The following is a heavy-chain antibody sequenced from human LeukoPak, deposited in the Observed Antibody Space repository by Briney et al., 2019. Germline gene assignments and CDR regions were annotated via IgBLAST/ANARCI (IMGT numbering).Heavy chain of an antibody. V-gene: IGHV1-2*02. CDR3: ARDMGSGRVKYMDV. D-gene: IGHD6-19*01. Sequence: GASVKVSCKASGYTFTGYYMHWVRQAPGQGLEWMGWISPNSGGTNYAQKFQGRVTMTRDTSTSTAYMELSRLRSDDTAVYYCARDMGSGRVKYMDVWGKGTTVTVSS. CDR1: GYTFTGYY. CDR2: ISPNSGGT. J-gene: IGHJ6*03.